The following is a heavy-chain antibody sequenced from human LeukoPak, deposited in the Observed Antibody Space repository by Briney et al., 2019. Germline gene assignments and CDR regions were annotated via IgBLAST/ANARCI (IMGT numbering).Heavy chain of an antibody. J-gene: IGHJ4*02. D-gene: IGHD3-9*01. CDR1: GHTFTGYY. CDR2: INPNSGGT. V-gene: IGHV1-2*02. Sequence: ASVKVSCKAAGHTFTGYYMHWVRQAPGQGLERMGWINPNSGGTNYAQKFQGRVTMTRDTSISTAYMELSRLRSDDTAVYYCARAGAYYDILTGYLDPYYFDYWGQGTLVTVSS. CDR3: ARAGAYYDILTGYLDPYYFDY.